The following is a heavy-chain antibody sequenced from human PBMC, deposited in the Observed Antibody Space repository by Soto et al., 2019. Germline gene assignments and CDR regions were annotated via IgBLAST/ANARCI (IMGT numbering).Heavy chain of an antibody. J-gene: IGHJ5*02. D-gene: IGHD5-12*01. Sequence: GGSLRLSCAASGFTFDNCGMHWVRQAPGKGLEWVSGISWDSGTIGYADSVKGRFIISRDDAKNSLYLQMNSLRGEDTALYYCVPGRYPTMATPLDHWGQGTLVTVSS. V-gene: IGHV3-9*01. CDR1: GFTFDNCG. CDR2: ISWDSGTI. CDR3: VPGRYPTMATPLDH.